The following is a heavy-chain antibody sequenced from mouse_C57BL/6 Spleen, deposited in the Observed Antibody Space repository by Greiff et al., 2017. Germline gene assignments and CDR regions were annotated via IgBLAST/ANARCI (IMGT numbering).Heavy chain of an antibody. CDR2: ISSGGDYI. CDR3: TRGDGYYDWFAY. Sequence: EVKVVESGEGLVKPGGSLKLSCAASGFTFSSYAMSWVRQTPEKRLEWVAYISSGGDYIYYADTVKGRFTISRDHSWNTLYLQMSSLKSEYTAMYYCTRGDGYYDWFAYWGQGTLVTVSA. D-gene: IGHD2-3*01. V-gene: IGHV5-9-1*02. CDR1: GFTFSSYA. J-gene: IGHJ3*01.